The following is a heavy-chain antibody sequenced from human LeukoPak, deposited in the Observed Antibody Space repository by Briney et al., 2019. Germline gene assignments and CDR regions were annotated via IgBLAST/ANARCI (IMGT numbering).Heavy chain of an antibody. D-gene: IGHD6-19*01. J-gene: IGHJ4*02. V-gene: IGHV1-69*01. CDR1: GGTFSSYA. CDR3: AVGYSSGWYVLDY. CDR2: IIPIFGTA. Sequence: SVKVSCKASGGTFSSYAISWVRQAPGQGLEWMGGIIPIFGTANYAQKFQGRVTITADESTSTAYMGLSSLRSEDTAVYYCAVGYSSGWYVLDYWGQGTLVTVSS.